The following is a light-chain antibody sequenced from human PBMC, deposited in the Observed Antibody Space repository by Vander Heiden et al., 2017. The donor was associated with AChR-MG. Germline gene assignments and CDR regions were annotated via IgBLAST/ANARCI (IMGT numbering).Light chain of an antibody. CDR1: QTISSW. CDR3: QQYNGYPWT. V-gene: IGKV1-5*03. Sequence: DIQMTQSPSLLSASVGDRVTITCRASQTISSWLAWFQHKPGKAPHLLIYRASTLQSGVPSRFDGSVSGTEFTLTISSLQPDDFATYYCQQYNGYPWTFGQGTKVEIK. J-gene: IGKJ1*01. CDR2: RAS.